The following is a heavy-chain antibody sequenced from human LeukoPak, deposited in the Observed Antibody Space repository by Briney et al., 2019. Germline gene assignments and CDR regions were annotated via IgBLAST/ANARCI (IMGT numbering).Heavy chain of an antibody. Sequence: ASVNVSFMASGYTFTGYYLHWVRQAPGQGLEGMGWINPYSGAINYAQKFQGRVTLTRDTSISTAYMQLSRLTSGDTAVYYCARDPKSQLLLDYWGQGTLVTVSS. CDR1: GYTFTGYY. J-gene: IGHJ4*02. CDR2: INPYSGAI. D-gene: IGHD2-2*01. V-gene: IGHV1-2*02. CDR3: ARDPKSQLLLDY.